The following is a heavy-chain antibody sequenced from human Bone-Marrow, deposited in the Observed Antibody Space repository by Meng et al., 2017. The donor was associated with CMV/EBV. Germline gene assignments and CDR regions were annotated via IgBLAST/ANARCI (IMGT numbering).Heavy chain of an antibody. Sequence: ASVKVSCKASGYTFTGYYMHWVRQAPGQGLEWMGWINPNSGGTNYAQKFQGRVTMTRDTSISTAYMELSRLRSDDTAVYYCAREDYYGSGRLLYYYGMDVWGQGTTVTSP. J-gene: IGHJ6*02. CDR2: INPNSGGT. CDR3: AREDYYGSGRLLYYYGMDV. CDR1: GYTFTGYY. D-gene: IGHD3-10*01. V-gene: IGHV1-2*02.